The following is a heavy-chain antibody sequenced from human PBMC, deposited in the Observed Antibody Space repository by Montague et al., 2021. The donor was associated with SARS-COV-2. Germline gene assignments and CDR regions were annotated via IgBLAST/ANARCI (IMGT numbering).Heavy chain of an antibody. V-gene: IGHV3-23*01. CDR2: ISGSRGSR. D-gene: IGHD3-22*01. Sequence: SLRLSCAASGFTFSSYEMSWVRQAPGKGLEWVSAISGSRGSRYYXDSVKGRFTISRDNSKNTLYLEMNSLRAEDTAVYYCAKDVNADYYDRSGYYITFHYSLEVGGQGNMVTGSS. CDR1: GFTFSSYE. J-gene: IGHJ6*02. CDR3: AKDVNADYYDRSGYYITFHYSLEV.